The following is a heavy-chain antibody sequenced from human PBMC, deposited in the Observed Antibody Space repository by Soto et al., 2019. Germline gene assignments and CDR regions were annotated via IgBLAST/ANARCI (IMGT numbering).Heavy chain of an antibody. CDR2: INAGNGNT. Sequence: GASVKVSCKASGYTFTSYAMHWVRQAPGQRLEWMGWINAGNGNTKYSQKFQGRVTITRDNAKNSLFLQMNSLRPEDTALYYCAKDMKWGGMTTIHYFDSWGQGTQVTVSS. D-gene: IGHD4-17*01. CDR3: AKDMKWGGMTTIHYFDS. V-gene: IGHV1-3*01. J-gene: IGHJ4*02. CDR1: GYTFTSYA.